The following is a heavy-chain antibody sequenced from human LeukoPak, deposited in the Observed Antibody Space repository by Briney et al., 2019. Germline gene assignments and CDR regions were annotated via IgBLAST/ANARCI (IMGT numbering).Heavy chain of an antibody. CDR2: TYYRSQQSHR. D-gene: IGHD3-3*01. CDR1: GDSVSSNGAS. CDR3: GRETDFGVVTN. J-gene: IGHJ4*02. V-gene: IGHV6-1*01. Sequence: SQTLSLTCAISGDSVSSNGASWNWIRQSPSRGLEWLGRTYYRSQQSHRDYAPSVKGRITLNPDTSKNQFSLQLNSMTPEDTTVYYCGRETDFGVVTNWGQGTLVTASS.